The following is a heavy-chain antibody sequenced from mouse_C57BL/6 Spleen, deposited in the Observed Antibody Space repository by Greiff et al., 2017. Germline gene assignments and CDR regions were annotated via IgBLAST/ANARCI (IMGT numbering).Heavy chain of an antibody. V-gene: IGHV1-82*01. CDR1: GYAFSSSW. CDR2: IYPGDGDT. Sequence: VQLKESGPELVKPGASVKISCKASGYAFSSSWMNWVKQRPGKGLEWIGRIYPGDGDTNYNGKFKGKATLTADKSSSTAYMQLSSLTSEDSAVYFCARSYDVGYYDYWGQGTTLTVSS. D-gene: IGHD2-12*01. J-gene: IGHJ2*01. CDR3: ARSYDVGYYDY.